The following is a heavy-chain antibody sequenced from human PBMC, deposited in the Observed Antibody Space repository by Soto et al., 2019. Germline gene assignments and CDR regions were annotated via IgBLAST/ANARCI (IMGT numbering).Heavy chain of an antibody. J-gene: IGHJ2*01. CDR1: GYTFTSYD. V-gene: IGHV1-3*01. D-gene: IGHD1-26*01. CDR3: ARGGSLYWYFDL. Sequence: ASVKVSCKASGYTFTSYDINWVRQATGQGLEWMGWINAGNGNTKYSQKFQGRVTITRDTSASTAYMELSSLRSEDTAVYYCARGGSLYWYFDLWGRGNLVTVS. CDR2: INAGNGNT.